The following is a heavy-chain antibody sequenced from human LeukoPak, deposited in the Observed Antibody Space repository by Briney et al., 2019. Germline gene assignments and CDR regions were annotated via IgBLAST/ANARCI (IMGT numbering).Heavy chain of an antibody. Sequence: PGGSLRLSCAASGFTFSSYAMSWVRQAPGKGLEWVSATSGSGGSTYYADSVKGRFTISRDNSKNTLYLQMNSLRAEDTAVYYCAKRKVSREYYFDYWGQGTLVTVSS. J-gene: IGHJ4*02. CDR3: AKRKVSREYYFDY. CDR1: GFTFSSYA. CDR2: TSGSGGST. V-gene: IGHV3-23*01.